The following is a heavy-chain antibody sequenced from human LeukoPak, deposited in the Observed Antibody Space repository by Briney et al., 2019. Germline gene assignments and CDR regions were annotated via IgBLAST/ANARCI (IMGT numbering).Heavy chain of an antibody. CDR2: IYYSGST. J-gene: IGHJ1*01. V-gene: IGHV4-59*01. Sequence: SETLSLTCTVSGGSTSSYYWSWIRQPPGKGLEWIGYIYYSGSTNYNPSLKSRVTISVDTSKNQFSLKLSSVTAADTAVYYCASSYYYDSSGYSAAEYFQHWGQGTLVTVSS. D-gene: IGHD3-22*01. CDR1: GGSTSSYY. CDR3: ASSYYYDSSGYSAAEYFQH.